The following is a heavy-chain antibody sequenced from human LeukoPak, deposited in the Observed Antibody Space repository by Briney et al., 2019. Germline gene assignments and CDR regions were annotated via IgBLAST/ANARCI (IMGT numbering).Heavy chain of an antibody. CDR1: GYTFTGYY. V-gene: IGHV1-2*02. D-gene: IGHD3-22*01. J-gene: IGHJ3*02. CDR3: ARAIVVVITTPNDAFDI. Sequence: ASVKVSCKASGYTFTGYYMHWVRQAPGQGLEWMGWINPNSGGTNYAQKFQGRVTMTRDTSISTAYMELSRLRSDDTAVYYCARAIVVVITTPNDAFDIWGQGTMVTVSS. CDR2: INPNSGGT.